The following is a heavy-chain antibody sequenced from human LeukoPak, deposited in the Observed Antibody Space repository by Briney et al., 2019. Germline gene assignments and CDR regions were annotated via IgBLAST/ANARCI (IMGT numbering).Heavy chain of an antibody. CDR2: ISGSGGST. J-gene: IGHJ4*01. CDR3: AKGAILWFGELLGDFDY. CDR1: GFTFSSYA. Sequence: GGSLRLSCAASGFTFSSYAMSWVRQAPGKGLEWVSAISGSGGSTYYADSVKGRFTISRDNSKNTLYLQMNSLRAEDTAVYYCAKGAILWFGELLGDFDYWGHGTLVTVSS. D-gene: IGHD3-10*01. V-gene: IGHV3-23*01.